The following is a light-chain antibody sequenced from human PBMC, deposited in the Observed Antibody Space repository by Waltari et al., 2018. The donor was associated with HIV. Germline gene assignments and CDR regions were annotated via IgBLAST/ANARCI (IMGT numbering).Light chain of an antibody. CDR3: SSYSARGVVV. CDR1: TSDISDFNF. Sequence: HSALTQPASVSGSPGQSITISCTGPTSDISDFNFVSWYQQSPGRAPKLIIFEVYSRPSGISDRFSGSKSGVTASRTISALRAEDEADYFCSSYSARGVVVFGGGTKVTVL. V-gene: IGLV2-14*01. CDR2: EVY. J-gene: IGLJ3*02.